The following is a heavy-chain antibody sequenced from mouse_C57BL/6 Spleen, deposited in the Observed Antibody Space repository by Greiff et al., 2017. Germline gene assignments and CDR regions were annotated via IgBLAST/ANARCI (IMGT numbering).Heavy chain of an antibody. CDR2: IHPSDSDT. J-gene: IGHJ4*01. V-gene: IGHV1-74*01. CDR3: AIYPYYLWAMDY. Sequence: VQLQQPGAELVKPGASVKVSCKASGYTFTSYWMHWVKQRPGQGLEWIGRIHPSDSDTNYTQKFTGKATLTVDKSSSTAYMHLSSLTSEDSAVYYCAIYPYYLWAMDYWGQGTSVTVSS. D-gene: IGHD1-1*01. CDR1: GYTFTSYW.